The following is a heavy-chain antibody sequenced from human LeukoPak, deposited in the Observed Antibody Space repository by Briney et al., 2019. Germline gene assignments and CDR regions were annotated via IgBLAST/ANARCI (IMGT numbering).Heavy chain of an antibody. CDR3: LKTLYYYDSSGYHAGGAFDI. J-gene: IGHJ3*02. CDR1: GYSISSGYY. V-gene: IGHV4-38-2*01. D-gene: IGHD3-22*01. CDR2: IYHSGST. Sequence: SETLSLTCAVSGYSISSGYYWGWIRQPPGKGLEWIGSIYHSGSTYYNPSLKGRVTISVDTSKNQFSLKLSSVTAADTAVYYCLKTLYYYDSSGYHAGGAFDIWGQRTMVTVSS.